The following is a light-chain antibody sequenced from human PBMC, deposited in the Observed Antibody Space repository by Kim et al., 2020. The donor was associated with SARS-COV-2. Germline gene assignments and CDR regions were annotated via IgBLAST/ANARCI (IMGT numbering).Light chain of an antibody. J-gene: IGLJ2*01. CDR1: SSDVGGYTY. Sequence: GRSITISCPGTSSDVGGYTYVSWYQPPPGKAPKLMIYGVSNRPSGVSTRFSGSKSGNTASLTISGLQAEGEADYYCSSYTTSTSVVFGGGTQLTVL. CDR3: SSYTTSTSVV. V-gene: IGLV2-14*03. CDR2: GVS.